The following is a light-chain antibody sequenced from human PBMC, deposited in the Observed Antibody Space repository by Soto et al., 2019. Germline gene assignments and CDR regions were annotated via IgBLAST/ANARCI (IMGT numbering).Light chain of an antibody. V-gene: IGKV1-39*01. CDR1: QRINNH. J-gene: IGKJ1*01. Sequence: DLQLTQSPSSLSASLGDRLTITCRSSQRINNHLNWYQQKPGKAPKLLIYAASSLQSGVPSRFSGSGSGTEFTLTISSLQPEDFATYYCQQSYSTPRTFGQGTKVEVK. CDR2: AAS. CDR3: QQSYSTPRT.